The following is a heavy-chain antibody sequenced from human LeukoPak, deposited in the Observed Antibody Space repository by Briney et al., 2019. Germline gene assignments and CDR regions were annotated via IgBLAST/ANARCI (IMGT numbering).Heavy chain of an antibody. CDR2: FDPENGET. Sequence: VASVKVSCKVSGYTLTELSMYWVRQAPGKGLEWMGRFDPENGETLYAQKFQGRVTMTEDTSTDTAYMELNSLRSEDTAVYFCARDPIGAPDYYFDYWGQGTLVTVSS. V-gene: IGHV1-24*01. J-gene: IGHJ4*02. D-gene: IGHD3-10*01. CDR3: ARDPIGAPDYYFDY. CDR1: GYTLTELS.